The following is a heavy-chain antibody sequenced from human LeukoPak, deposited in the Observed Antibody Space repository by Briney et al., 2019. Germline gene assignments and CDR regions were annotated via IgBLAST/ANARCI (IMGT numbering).Heavy chain of an antibody. CDR1: GFTFSSYG. J-gene: IGHJ4*02. V-gene: IGHV3-30*02. CDR2: IRYDGSNK. D-gene: IGHD2-15*01. Sequence: PGGSLRLSCAASGFTFSSYGMHWVRQAPGKGLEWVAFIRYDGSNKYYADSVKGRFTISRDNSKNTLYLQMNSLRAEDTAVYYCARVGYCSGGSCYTDTDYWGQGTLVTVSS. CDR3: ARVGYCSGGSCYTDTDY.